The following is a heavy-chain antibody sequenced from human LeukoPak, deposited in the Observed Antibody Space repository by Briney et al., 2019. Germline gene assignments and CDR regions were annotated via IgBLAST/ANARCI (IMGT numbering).Heavy chain of an antibody. V-gene: IGHV3-48*03. J-gene: IGHJ4*02. CDR2: ISSSGITI. D-gene: IGHD3-10*01. Sequence: PGGSLRLSCAASGFTFSSYEMNWVRQAPGKGLEWVSHISSSGITIYYADSVKGRFTISRDNAKNSLNLQMNSLRAEDTAVYYCASSITMVRVFDYWGQGTLVTVSS. CDR1: GFTFSSYE. CDR3: ASSITMVRVFDY.